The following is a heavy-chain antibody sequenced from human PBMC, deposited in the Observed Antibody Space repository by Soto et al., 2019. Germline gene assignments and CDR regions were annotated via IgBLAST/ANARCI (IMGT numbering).Heavy chain of an antibody. CDR1: GFTFNDFY. V-gene: IGHV3-11*01. Sequence: QLQLVESGGGLVKPGGSLRLSCAASGFTFNDFYMIWFRQATGRGLEWLAYINNRGDDIYYADSVRGRFTISRDNGKNSQYLQMNSLRVEDTALYFCARDMSYGDFGRNWFDPWGQGTPVTVSA. CDR3: ARDMSYGDFGRNWFDP. D-gene: IGHD2-21*02. CDR2: INNRGDDI. J-gene: IGHJ5*02.